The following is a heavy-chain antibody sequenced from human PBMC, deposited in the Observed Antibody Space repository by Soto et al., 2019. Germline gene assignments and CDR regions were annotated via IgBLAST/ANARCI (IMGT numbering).Heavy chain of an antibody. D-gene: IGHD3-22*01. V-gene: IGHV4-31*03. Sequence: QVQLQESGPGLVKPSQTLSLTCTVSGGSISSGGYYWSWIRQHPGKGLEWIGYIYYSGSTYYNPSLKSRVTISVDTSKNQFSLKLSSVTAADTAVYYSARRFLPDYYDSSGYYREYFDYWGQGTLVTVSS. CDR3: ARRFLPDYYDSSGYYREYFDY. CDR1: GGSISSGGYY. CDR2: IYYSGST. J-gene: IGHJ4*02.